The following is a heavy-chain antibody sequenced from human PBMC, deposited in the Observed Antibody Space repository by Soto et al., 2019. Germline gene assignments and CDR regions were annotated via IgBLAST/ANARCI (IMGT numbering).Heavy chain of an antibody. V-gene: IGHV5-51*01. CDR3: AKHEGYCSTTTCSNFDY. Sequence: PGESLKISCKGSGFTFTSYWISCVLQVPVKVLEWMGIIYPGDSDSSYSPSFQGQVTISADKSINTAYLHWSSLKASDTAIYYCAKHEGYCSTTTCSNFDYWGQGTLVTVSS. CDR2: IYPGDSDS. CDR1: GFTFTSYW. D-gene: IGHD2-2*01. J-gene: IGHJ4*02.